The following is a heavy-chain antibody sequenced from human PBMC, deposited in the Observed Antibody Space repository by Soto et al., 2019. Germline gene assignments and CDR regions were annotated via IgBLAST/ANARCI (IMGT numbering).Heavy chain of an antibody. CDR3: AADWSNRPFDF. CDR1: GFTLTSAD. V-gene: IGHV1-58*01. Sequence: QMQLMQSGPEVKKPGTSVKVSCKASGFTLTSADVQWVRQTRGQRLEWIGWIVGGSGSTNYAQQFQGRLAITREMSTSTVYMELSSLRSEDTAVYYCAADWSNRPFDFWGQGTLVTVSS. CDR2: IVGGSGST. J-gene: IGHJ4*02. D-gene: IGHD3-3*01.